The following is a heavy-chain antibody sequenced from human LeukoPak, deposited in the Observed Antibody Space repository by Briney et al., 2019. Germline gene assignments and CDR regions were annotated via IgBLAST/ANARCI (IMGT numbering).Heavy chain of an antibody. Sequence: GGSLRLSCVASGLTVDTYWMSWVHQAPGKGLDWVAHIKEDGTRKYYVDSVRGRFTISRDNAKNSLFLQMNSLRVEDTAVFYCVAWGSLVVWGQGTLVTVSS. CDR1: GLTVDTYW. J-gene: IGHJ4*02. CDR2: IKEDGTRK. D-gene: IGHD3-16*01. V-gene: IGHV3-7*01. CDR3: VAWGSLVV.